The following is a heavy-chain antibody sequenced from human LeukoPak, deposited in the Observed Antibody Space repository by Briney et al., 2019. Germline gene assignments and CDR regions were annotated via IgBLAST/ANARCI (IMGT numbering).Heavy chain of an antibody. CDR3: ARLAGDYFDY. V-gene: IGHV4-34*01. J-gene: IGHJ4*02. D-gene: IGHD6-19*01. Sequence: PSETLSLTCAVYGGSFSGYYWSWIRQPPGKGLEWIGEINHSGSTNYNPSLKSRVTISVDTSKNQFSLRLSSVTAADTAVHYCARLAGDYFDYWGQGTLVTVSS. CDR1: GGSFSGYY. CDR2: INHSGST.